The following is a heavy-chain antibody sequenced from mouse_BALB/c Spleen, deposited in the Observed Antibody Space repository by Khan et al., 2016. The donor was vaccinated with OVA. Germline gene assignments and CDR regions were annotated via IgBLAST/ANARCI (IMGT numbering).Heavy chain of an antibody. V-gene: IGHV3-2*02. D-gene: IGHD3-1*01. CDR2: ISYSGST. CDR3: ARRARIKY. Sequence: EVQLVESGPGLVKPSQSLSLTCTVTGYSITSGYGWNWIRQFPGNKLEWTGYISYSGSTNYNPSLKSRISITRDTSKNQFFLQLNSVTTEDTATYYCARRARIKYWGQGTTLTVSS. CDR1: GYSITSGYG. J-gene: IGHJ2*01.